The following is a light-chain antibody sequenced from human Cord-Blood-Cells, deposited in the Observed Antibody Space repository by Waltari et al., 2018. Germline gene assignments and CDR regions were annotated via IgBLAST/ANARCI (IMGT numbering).Light chain of an antibody. CDR3: SSYAGSNNRV. J-gene: IGLJ3*02. CDR2: EVS. Sequence: QSALTQPPSASGSPGQSVTISCTGTSSDVGGYNYVSWYQQHPGKAPKLMIYEVSKRPSGFPDRCSGSKSGNTASLTVSGLQAEDEADYYCSSYAGSNNRVFGGGTKLTVL. V-gene: IGLV2-8*01. CDR1: SSDVGGYNY.